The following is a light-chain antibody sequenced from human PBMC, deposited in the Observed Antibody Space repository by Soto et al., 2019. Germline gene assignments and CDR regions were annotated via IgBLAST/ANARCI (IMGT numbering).Light chain of an antibody. CDR3: QLWDNSSDHPVV. CDR2: YDT. CDR1: NIGSKS. J-gene: IGLJ2*01. V-gene: IGLV3-21*04. Sequence: SYELTQPPSVSVAPGKTARITCGGNNIGSKSVHWYQQKPGQAPVLVIYYDTDRPSGIPERFSGSNSGNTATLTISRVEAGDEADYYCQLWDNSSDHPVVFGGGTKVTVL.